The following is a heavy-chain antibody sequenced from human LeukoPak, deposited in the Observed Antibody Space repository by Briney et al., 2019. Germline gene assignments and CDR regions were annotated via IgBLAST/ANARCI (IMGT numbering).Heavy chain of an antibody. CDR1: GFTLSSYG. Sequence: GRSLRLSCAASGFTLSSYGMHWVRQAPGKGLEWVAVIWYDGSNKYYADSVKGRFTISRDNSKNTLYLQMNSLRAEDTAVYYCAKDHSSGWSLDYWGQGTLVTVSS. CDR2: IWYDGSNK. J-gene: IGHJ4*02. V-gene: IGHV3-33*06. D-gene: IGHD6-19*01. CDR3: AKDHSSGWSLDY.